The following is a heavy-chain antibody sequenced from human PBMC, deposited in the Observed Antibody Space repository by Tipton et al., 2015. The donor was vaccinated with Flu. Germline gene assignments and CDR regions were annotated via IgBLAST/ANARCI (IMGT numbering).Heavy chain of an antibody. CDR1: GESLTNYY. J-gene: IGHJ3*02. V-gene: IGHV4-34*01. Sequence: TLSLTCAVYGESLTNYYWTWIRQPPGKGLEWIGEINHGGNTNYNPSLESRVTMSVDTSKNQFSLRMTSVTAADTAVYYRGRMEYSSGSYFRVDPFDIWGQGTMVIVSS. CDR3: GRMEYSSGSYFRVDPFDI. D-gene: IGHD6-19*01. CDR2: INHGGNT.